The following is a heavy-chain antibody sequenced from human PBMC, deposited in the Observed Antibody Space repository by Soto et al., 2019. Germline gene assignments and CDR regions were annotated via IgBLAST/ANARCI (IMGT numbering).Heavy chain of an antibody. CDR1: GYSFTIYW. V-gene: IGHV5-51*01. Sequence: GESLKISCKGSGYSFTIYWIGWVRQMPGRGLEWRGIIYPGGAYTXXXPSFEGQXXISAYKCISSXDLQWXSVRASDTAMYYCARTSAYSRGDYSDGFDIWGQGTMXXV. D-gene: IGHD3-22*01. CDR2: IYPGGAYT. J-gene: IGHJ3*02. CDR3: ARTSAYSRGDYSDGFDI.